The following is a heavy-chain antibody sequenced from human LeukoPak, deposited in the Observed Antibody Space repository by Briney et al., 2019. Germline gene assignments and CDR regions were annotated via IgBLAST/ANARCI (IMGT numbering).Heavy chain of an antibody. CDR2: INPNSWVT. Sequence: ASVTVSCKACGYTFTGSYIHGVRQAPGQGLDSMGWINPNSWVTNYAQRLHGGVTMTRDTSVSTVYIELTGLTSADAAIFYCATRLEFSDHVLDDWGQGTTVTVSS. V-gene: IGHV1-2*02. CDR3: ATRLEFSDHVLDD. CDR1: GYTFTGSY. J-gene: IGHJ6*02. D-gene: IGHD1-14*01.